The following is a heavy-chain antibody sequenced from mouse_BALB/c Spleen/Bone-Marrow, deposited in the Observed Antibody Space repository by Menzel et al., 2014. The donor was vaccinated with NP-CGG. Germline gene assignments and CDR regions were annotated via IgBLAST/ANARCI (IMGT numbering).Heavy chain of an antibody. V-gene: IGHV1-53*01. CDR1: GYTFTSYY. CDR2: INPSNGGT. Sequence: QVQLQQSGAELVKPGASVKLSCKASGYTFTSYYMYWVKQRPGQGLEWIGEINPSNGGTNFNEKFKSRATLTVDKSSSTAYMQLSSLTSEDSAVYFCARNSGAMDYWGQGTSVTVSS. D-gene: IGHD3-1*01. CDR3: ARNSGAMDY. J-gene: IGHJ4*01.